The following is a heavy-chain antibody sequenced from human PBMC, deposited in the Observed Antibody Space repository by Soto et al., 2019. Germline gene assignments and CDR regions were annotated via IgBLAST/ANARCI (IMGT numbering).Heavy chain of an antibody. Sequence: EGSLRLSYAASGFTFSSYDMHWVRQATGKGLEWVSAIGTAGDTYYPGSVKGRFTISRENAKNSLYLQMNSLRAEDTAVYYCARTRGLSPNYYYYYGMDVWSKGTTVTVSS. CDR2: IGTAGDT. CDR1: GFTFSSYD. CDR3: ARTRGLSPNYYYYYGMDV. D-gene: IGHD1-26*01. V-gene: IGHV3-13*01. J-gene: IGHJ6*04.